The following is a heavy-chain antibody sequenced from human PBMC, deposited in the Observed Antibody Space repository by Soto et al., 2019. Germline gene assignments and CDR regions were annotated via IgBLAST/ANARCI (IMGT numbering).Heavy chain of an antibody. V-gene: IGHV3-73*02. J-gene: IGHJ6*02. Sequence: EVRLVESGGGLVQPGGSLKLSCTASGFNFGGSGVHWVRQAPGKGLEWVGRIRTKADTYATAYTASVKGRFNFSRDDSQITAYLHMNSLKTEDTAVNFWAAIIPMGRHYYFYGLDVWGPGTSVTV. CDR2: IRTKADTYAT. D-gene: IGHD3-10*01. CDR3: AAIIPMGRHYYFYGLDV. CDR1: GFNFGGSG.